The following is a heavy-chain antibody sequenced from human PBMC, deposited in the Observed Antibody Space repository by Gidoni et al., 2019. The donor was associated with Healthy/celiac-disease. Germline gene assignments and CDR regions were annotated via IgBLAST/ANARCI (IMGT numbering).Heavy chain of an antibody. CDR1: GGSISSGGYS. CDR3: ARDRKNEYFQH. CDR2: IYHSGST. J-gene: IGHJ1*01. Sequence: QLQLQESGSGLVKPSQTLSLTCAVSGGSISSGGYSWSWIRQPPGKGLEWIGYIYHSGSTYYNPSLKSRVTISVDRSKNQFTLKLSSVTAAETAVYYCARDRKNEYFQHWGQGTLVTVSS. V-gene: IGHV4-30-2*01.